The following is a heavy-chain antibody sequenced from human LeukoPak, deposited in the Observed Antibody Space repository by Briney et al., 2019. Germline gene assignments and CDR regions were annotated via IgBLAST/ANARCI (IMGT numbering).Heavy chain of an antibody. CDR3: ARTRSPYSTSWPHAFDI. V-gene: IGHV4-38-2*02. Sequence: PSETLSLTCTVSGYSISSGYYWGWIRQPPGKGLEWIGSIYHSGSTYYNPSLKSRVTISVDTSKNQFSLKLSSVTAADTAVYYCARTRSPYSTSWPHAFDIWGQGTMVTVSS. D-gene: IGHD6-13*01. CDR1: GYSISSGYY. J-gene: IGHJ3*02. CDR2: IYHSGST.